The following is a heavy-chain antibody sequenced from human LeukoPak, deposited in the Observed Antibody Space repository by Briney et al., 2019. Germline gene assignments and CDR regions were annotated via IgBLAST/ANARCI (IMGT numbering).Heavy chain of an antibody. CDR1: GFTFSSYS. Sequence: GGSLRLSCAASGFTFSSYSMNWVRQARGKGLEWVSSISSSSRYIYYADSVEGRFTISRDNAKNSLYLQMNSLRAEDTAVYYCAELGITMIGGVWGKGPTVTISS. CDR3: AELGITMIGGV. D-gene: IGHD3-10*02. V-gene: IGHV3-21*01. J-gene: IGHJ6*03. CDR2: ISSSSRYI.